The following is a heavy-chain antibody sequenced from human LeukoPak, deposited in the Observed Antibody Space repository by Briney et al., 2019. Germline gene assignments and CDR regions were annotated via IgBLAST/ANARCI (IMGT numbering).Heavy chain of an antibody. Sequence: PGGSLRLSCAGSGFTISSYSMSWVRQGPGKGLEWVSAISGSAGDTYYADSVKGRFTISRDNSKNTLYMQMNSLGAEDTAVYYCAKRAPMVRGRTDYQYGMDVWGQGTTVTVSS. J-gene: IGHJ6*02. V-gene: IGHV3-23*01. CDR3: AKRAPMVRGRTDYQYGMDV. CDR2: ISGSAGDT. D-gene: IGHD3-10*01. CDR1: GFTISSYS.